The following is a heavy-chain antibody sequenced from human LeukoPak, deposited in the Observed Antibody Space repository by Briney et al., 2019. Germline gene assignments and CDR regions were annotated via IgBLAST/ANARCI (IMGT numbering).Heavy chain of an antibody. CDR2: ISYDGSNK. D-gene: IGHD6-13*01. CDR1: GFTFSSYG. V-gene: IGHV3-30*03. CDR3: ARXPSIAAAGTSDY. J-gene: IGHJ4*02. Sequence: QPGGSLRLSCAASGFTFSSYGMHWVRQAPGKGLEWVAVISYDGSNKYYADSVKGRFTISRDNAKNSLYLQMNSLRAEDTAVYYXARXPSIAAAGTSDYWGQGTLVTVSS.